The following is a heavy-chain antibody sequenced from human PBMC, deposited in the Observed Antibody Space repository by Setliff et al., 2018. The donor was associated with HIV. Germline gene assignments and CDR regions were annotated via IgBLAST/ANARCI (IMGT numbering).Heavy chain of an antibody. V-gene: IGHV1-69*10. Sequence: ASVKVSCKASGGTFSSYTITWVRQAPGQGLEWMGGIIPMLGIANYAQKFQGRVTITADKSTSTAYMELSSLRSEDTAVYYCARGLLSGGYWVDQWGQGTLVTVSS. CDR2: IIPMLGIA. J-gene: IGHJ4*02. CDR3: ARGLLSGGYWVDQ. CDR1: GGTFSSYT. D-gene: IGHD2-21*01.